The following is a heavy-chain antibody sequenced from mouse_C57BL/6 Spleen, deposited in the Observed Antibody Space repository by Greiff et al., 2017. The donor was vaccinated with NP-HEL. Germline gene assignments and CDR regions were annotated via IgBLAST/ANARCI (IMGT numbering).Heavy chain of an antibody. J-gene: IGHJ4*01. CDR3: AISLYDYGSHYAMDY. V-gene: IGHV1-59*01. Sequence: VQLQQPGAELVRPGTSVKLSCKASGYTFTSYWMHWVKQRPGQGLEWIGVIDPSDSYTNYNQKFKGKATLTVDTYSSTAYMQLSSLTSEDSAVYYCAISLYDYGSHYAMDYWGQGTSVTVSS. CDR1: GYTFTSYW. D-gene: IGHD1-1*01. CDR2: IDPSDSYT.